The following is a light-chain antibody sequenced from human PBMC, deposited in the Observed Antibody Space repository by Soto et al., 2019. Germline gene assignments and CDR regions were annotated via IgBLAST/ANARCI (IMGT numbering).Light chain of an antibody. CDR1: QSISSY. CDR3: QPTFSTLLP. V-gene: IGKV1-39*01. CDR2: AAS. Sequence: IEVTQSPASLGASIGDRVTITCRASQSISSYLNWLQQKPGKAPKVLIYAASSLQSGVPSRFSGSGSGTEFTLTISSLQPEDFATYYCQPTFSTLLPVGGGTKVDIK. J-gene: IGKJ4*01.